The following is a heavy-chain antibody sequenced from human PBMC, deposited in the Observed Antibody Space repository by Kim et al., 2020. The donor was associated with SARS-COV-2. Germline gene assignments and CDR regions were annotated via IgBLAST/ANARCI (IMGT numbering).Heavy chain of an antibody. J-gene: IGHJ2*01. V-gene: IGHV4-39*01. D-gene: IGHD2-2*01. CDR1: GGSISRNTQY. CDR3: ARRIPLSTRPALFFDL. CDR2: ISFSGTT. Sequence: SETLSLTCTVSGGSISRNTQYWGWVRQPPGKGLEWITSISFSGTTYYNPSLKSRVTISLATSKNQFSLHLSSVTAADTAVYYCARRIPLSTRPALFFDL.